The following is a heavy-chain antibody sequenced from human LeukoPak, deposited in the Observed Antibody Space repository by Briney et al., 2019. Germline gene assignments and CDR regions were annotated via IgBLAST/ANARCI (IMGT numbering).Heavy chain of an antibody. CDR2: ISGDGGST. Sequence: GGSLRLSCAASGFTFDDYAMHWVHQAPGKGLEWVSLISGDGGSTHYADSVKGRFTISRDNSKNSLYLQMNSLRTEDTALYYCAKDTAVAGIVYWFDPWGQGTLVTVSS. CDR3: AKDTAVAGIVYWFDP. D-gene: IGHD6-19*01. V-gene: IGHV3-43*02. J-gene: IGHJ5*02. CDR1: GFTFDDYA.